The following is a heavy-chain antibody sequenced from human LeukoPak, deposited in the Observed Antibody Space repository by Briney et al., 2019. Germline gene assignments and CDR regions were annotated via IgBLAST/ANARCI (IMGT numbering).Heavy chain of an antibody. V-gene: IGHV3-74*01. CDR1: GFTFSSYW. J-gene: IGHJ3*01. D-gene: IGHD3-10*01. CDR2: INTDGST. CDR3: ARDWGGAFDL. Sequence: PGRSLRLSCAASGFTFSSYWMHWVRQAPGKGLVWVSRINTDGSTSYADSVKGRFTISRDNAKNTLYLQMNSLRAEDTAVYYCARDWGGAFDLWGQGTMVTVSS.